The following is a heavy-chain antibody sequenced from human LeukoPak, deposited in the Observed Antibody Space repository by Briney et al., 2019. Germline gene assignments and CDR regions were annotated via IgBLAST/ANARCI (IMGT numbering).Heavy chain of an antibody. V-gene: IGHV3-23*01. J-gene: IGHJ2*01. D-gene: IGHD3-3*01. CDR1: GFTFSSYA. CDR2: ISGSGGST. CDR3: AKDAAIFGVVINWYFDL. Sequence: PGGSLRLSCAASGFTFSSYAMSWVRQTPGKGLEWVSAISGSGGSTYYADSVKGRFTSSRDNSKNTLYLHMNSLRAEDTAVYYCAKDAAIFGVVINWYFDLWGGRTLVSVSS.